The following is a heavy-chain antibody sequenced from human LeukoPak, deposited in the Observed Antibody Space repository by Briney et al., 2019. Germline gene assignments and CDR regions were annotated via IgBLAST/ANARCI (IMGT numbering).Heavy chain of an antibody. Sequence: GGSLRLSCAASGFTFRSYWMHWVRQVPGKGLVWVSRINSDGSGTTYADFVKGRFTISRDNAKNTLYLQMNSLRAEDTAVYYCAKSGQWLARFDYWGQGTLVTASS. V-gene: IGHV3-74*01. CDR2: INSDGSGT. CDR1: GFTFRSYW. CDR3: AKSGQWLARFDY. J-gene: IGHJ4*02. D-gene: IGHD6-19*01.